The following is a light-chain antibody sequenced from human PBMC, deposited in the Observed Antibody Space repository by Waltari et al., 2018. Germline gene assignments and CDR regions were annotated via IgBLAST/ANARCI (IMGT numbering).Light chain of an antibody. CDR1: SIGSKS. J-gene: IGLJ3*02. CDR3: LVWDMNNDHPWV. Sequence: SYVLTQPPSVSVAPGQTARITCEGNSIGSKSIHWYQQKPGQAPVLVVYDDSARPSGVPERVSGSNSENTATLTISRVEAGDEADYFCLVWDMNNDHPWVFGGGTKLTVL. V-gene: IGLV3-21*02. CDR2: DDS.